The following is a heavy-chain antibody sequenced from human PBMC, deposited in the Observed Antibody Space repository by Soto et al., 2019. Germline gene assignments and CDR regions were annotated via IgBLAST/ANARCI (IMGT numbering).Heavy chain of an antibody. J-gene: IGHJ6*02. CDR3: ARHGHHDVYYGMDV. CDR1: GYSFTNYW. Sequence: GESLKISCKGSGYSFTNYWISWVRQMPGKGLEWMGRIDPSDSYTNYSPSFQGHVTISADKSISTAYLHWSSLKASDTAMYYYARHGHHDVYYGMDVWGQGTTVTVSS. CDR2: IDPSDSYT. V-gene: IGHV5-10-1*01.